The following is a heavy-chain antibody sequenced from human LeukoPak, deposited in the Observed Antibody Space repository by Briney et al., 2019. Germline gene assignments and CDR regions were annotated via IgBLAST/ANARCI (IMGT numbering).Heavy chain of an antibody. CDR2: IYSGGST. V-gene: IGHV3-53*01. D-gene: IGHD3-22*01. CDR1: GFTVSSNY. Sequence: PGGSLRLSCAVSGFTVSSNYMSWVRQAPGKGLEWVSVIYSGGSTYYADSVKGRFTISRDNAKNSLYLQMNSLRAEDTAVYYCAREEYYYDSSGYFIGGNAFDIWGQGTMVTVSS. CDR3: AREEYYYDSSGYFIGGNAFDI. J-gene: IGHJ3*02.